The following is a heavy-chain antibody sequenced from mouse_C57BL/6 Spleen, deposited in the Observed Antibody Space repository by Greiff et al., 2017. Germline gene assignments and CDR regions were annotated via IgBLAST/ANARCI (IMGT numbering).Heavy chain of an antibody. V-gene: IGHV1-39*01. D-gene: IGHD2-4*01. CDR2: INPNYGTT. Sequence: VQLKESGPELVKPGASVKISCKASGYSFTDYNMNWVKQSNGKSLEWIGVINPNYGTTSYNQKFKGKATLTVDQSSSTAYMQLNSLTSEDSAVYYCARRESIYYDYDGYAMDYWGQGTSVTVSS. J-gene: IGHJ4*01. CDR3: ARRESIYYDYDGYAMDY. CDR1: GYSFTDYN.